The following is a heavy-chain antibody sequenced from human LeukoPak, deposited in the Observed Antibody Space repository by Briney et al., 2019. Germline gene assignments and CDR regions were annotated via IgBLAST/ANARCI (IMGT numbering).Heavy chain of an antibody. D-gene: IGHD3-22*01. CDR3: ARWPYYYDSGGYLYYYGMDV. J-gene: IGHJ6*02. CDR1: GYTFTSYG. V-gene: IGHV1-18*01. Sequence: ASVKVSCKASGYTFTSYGISWVRQAPGQGLEWMGWISAYNGNTNYAQKLQGRVTMTTDTSTSTAYMELRSLRSDDTAVYYCARWPYYYDSGGYLYYYGMDVWGQGTTVTVSS. CDR2: ISAYNGNT.